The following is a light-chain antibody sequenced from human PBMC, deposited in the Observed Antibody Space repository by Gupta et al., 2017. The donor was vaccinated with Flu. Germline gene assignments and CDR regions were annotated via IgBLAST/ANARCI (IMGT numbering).Light chain of an antibody. J-gene: IGLJ2*01. CDR2: KDN. V-gene: IGLV3-25*03. CDR3: QSSDNRGTYVI. Sequence: SSELTQPPSVSVSPGQTARLTCSGDALADQYGYWYQQKPGQAPTMVVRKDNQRPSGIPERFYGSSSGTKFTLTISGVQAEDEADYYCQSSDNRGTYVIFGGGTKLTVL. CDR1: ALADQY.